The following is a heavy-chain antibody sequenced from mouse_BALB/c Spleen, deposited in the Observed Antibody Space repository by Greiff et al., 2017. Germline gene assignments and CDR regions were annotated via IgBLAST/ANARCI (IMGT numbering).Heavy chain of an antibody. CDR2: IWGDGST. J-gene: IGHJ1*01. V-gene: IGHV2-3*01. Sequence: VNVVESGPGLVAPSQSLSITCTVSGFSLTSYGVSWVRQPPGKGLEWLGVIWGDGSTNYHSALISRLSISKDNSKSQVFLKLNSLQTDDTATYYCAKSRKIYYDYEKTGYFDVWGAGTTVTVSS. CDR1: GFSLTSYG. CDR3: AKSRKIYYDYEKTGYFDV. D-gene: IGHD2-4*01.